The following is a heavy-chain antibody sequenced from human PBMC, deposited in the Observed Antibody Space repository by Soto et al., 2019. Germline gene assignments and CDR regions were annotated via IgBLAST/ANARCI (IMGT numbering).Heavy chain of an antibody. CDR1: GVAVSTKNMG. Sequence: ISGVAVSTKNMGVSWIRQPPWKALEWLAHIFSNDEKSSSTSLKCRLTISKDTSKRQVALTMTNMDPVDTATYYCARMSDYDIRTCNSYSEFWGQRT. V-gene: IGHV2-26*03. CDR2: IFSNDEK. J-gene: IGHJ1*01. CDR3: ARMSDYDIRTCNSYSEF. D-gene: IGHD3-16*01.